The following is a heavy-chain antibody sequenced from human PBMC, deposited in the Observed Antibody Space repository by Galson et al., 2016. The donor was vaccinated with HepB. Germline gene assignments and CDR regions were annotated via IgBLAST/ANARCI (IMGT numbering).Heavy chain of an antibody. V-gene: IGHV3-15*01. J-gene: IGHJ6*02. CDR2: IKSKIDGGTT. CDR3: LKGETRPDNGGSAEAHYYYGMDV. CDR1: GFTFSNAW. Sequence: SLRLSCAASGFTFSNAWMSWVRQAPGEGLEWVGRIKSKIDGGTTDYAATVKGRFPISRDDSKNMTYLQMNSPKTENTAIYYCLKGETRPDNGGSAEAHYYYGMDVWGQGTTVTVSS. D-gene: IGHD4-23*01.